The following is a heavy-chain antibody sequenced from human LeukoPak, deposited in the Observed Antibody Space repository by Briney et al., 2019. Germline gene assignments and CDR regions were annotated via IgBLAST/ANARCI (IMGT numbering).Heavy chain of an antibody. CDR2: ISGDGGST. J-gene: IGHJ4*02. Sequence: GGSLRLSCAASGFTFDDYAMHWVRQAPGKGLEWVSLISGDGGSTYYADSVKGRFTISRDNSKNSLYLQMNSLRTEGTALYYCAKDITAYGDHESYFDYWGQGTLVAVSS. D-gene: IGHD4-17*01. V-gene: IGHV3-43*02. CDR1: GFTFDDYA. CDR3: AKDITAYGDHESYFDY.